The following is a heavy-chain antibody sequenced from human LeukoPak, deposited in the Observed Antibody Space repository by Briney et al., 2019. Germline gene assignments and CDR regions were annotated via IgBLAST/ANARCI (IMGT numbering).Heavy chain of an antibody. D-gene: IGHD5-18*01. V-gene: IGHV3-74*01. CDR1: GFTFTTYW. Sequence: PGGSLRLSCAASGFTFTTYWMHWVRQAPGKGLVWVSHNNSDGSITSYADSVKGRFTISRDNAKNTLYLQMNSLRAEDTAVYYCARDAVDTANAVWGQGTTVTVSS. J-gene: IGHJ6*02. CDR3: ARDAVDTANAV. CDR2: NNSDGSIT.